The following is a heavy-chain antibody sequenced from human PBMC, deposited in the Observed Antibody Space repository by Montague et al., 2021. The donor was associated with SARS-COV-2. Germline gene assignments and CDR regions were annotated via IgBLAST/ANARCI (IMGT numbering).Heavy chain of an antibody. CDR1: GYSISSGYY. J-gene: IGHJ5*02. D-gene: IGHD3-10*01. Sequence: SETLSLTCTVSGYSISSGYYWGWIRQPPGKGLEWIGSIYHSGSTXYNPSLKSRVTISVDTSKNQVSLKLSSVTAADTAVYYCARDCYDYGSGSYQRWFDPWGQGTLVTVSS. CDR2: IYHSGST. V-gene: IGHV4-38-2*02. CDR3: ARDCYDYGSGSYQRWFDP.